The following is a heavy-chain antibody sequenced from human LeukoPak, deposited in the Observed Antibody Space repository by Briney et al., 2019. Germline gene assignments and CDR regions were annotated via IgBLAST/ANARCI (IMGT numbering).Heavy chain of an antibody. CDR2: ISWNSGSI. J-gene: IGHJ3*02. D-gene: IGHD3-16*01. V-gene: IGHV3-9*01. Sequence: GGSLRLSCAASGFTFDDYAMPWVRQAPGKGLEWVSGISWNSGSIGYADSVKGRFTISRDNAKNSLYLQMNSLRAEDTALYYCAKDGGLGAFDIWGQGTMVTVSS. CDR3: AKDGGLGAFDI. CDR1: GFTFDDYA.